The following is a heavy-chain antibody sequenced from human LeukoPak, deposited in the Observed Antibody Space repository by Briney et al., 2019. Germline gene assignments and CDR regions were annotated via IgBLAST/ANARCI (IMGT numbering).Heavy chain of an antibody. CDR3: ARGEYDILTGYDYYYYYMDV. CDR1: GGSISSGSYC. J-gene: IGHJ6*03. Sequence: KASETLSLTCTVSGGSISSGSYCWSWPRQPPGKGLEWIGYIYYSGSTNYNPSLKSRVTISVDTSKNQFSLKLSSVTAADTAVYYCARGEYDILTGYDYYYYYMDVWGKGTTVTVSS. V-gene: IGHV4-61*01. CDR2: IYYSGST. D-gene: IGHD3-9*01.